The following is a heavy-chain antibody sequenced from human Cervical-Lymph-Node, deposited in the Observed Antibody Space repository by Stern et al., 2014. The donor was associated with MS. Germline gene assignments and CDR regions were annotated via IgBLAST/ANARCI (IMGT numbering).Heavy chain of an antibody. Sequence: VHLVESGGGVVQPGRSLRLSCAASGFTFSNYAMHWVRQAPGKGLQWVAVISYDGSNKYYADSVRGRFTISRDNSRDTLYLQMNSLRPEDTAVYFCARDGYDYSHGGWLHPWGQGTLVTVSS. V-gene: IGHV3-30-3*01. CDR2: ISYDGSNK. D-gene: IGHD4-11*01. J-gene: IGHJ5*02. CDR1: GFTFSNYA. CDR3: ARDGYDYSHGGWLHP.